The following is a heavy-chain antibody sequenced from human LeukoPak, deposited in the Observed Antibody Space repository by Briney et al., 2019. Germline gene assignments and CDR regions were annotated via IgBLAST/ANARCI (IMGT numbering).Heavy chain of an antibody. CDR2: INPNSGGT. V-gene: IGHV1-2*02. D-gene: IGHD2-2*01. CDR3: ARDPTSRDYLDY. J-gene: IGHJ4*01. CDR1: VYTFTAYY. Sequence: ASVKVSCKASVYTFTAYYVHWVRQAPGQGLEWMGWINPNSGGTNYAQKFQGRVTMTRDTSISTAYMELSRLRSDDTAVYYCARDPTSRDYLDYWGQGTLVTVSS.